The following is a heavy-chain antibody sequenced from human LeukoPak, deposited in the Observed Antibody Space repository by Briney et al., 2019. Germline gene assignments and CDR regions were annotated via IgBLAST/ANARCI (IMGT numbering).Heavy chain of an antibody. Sequence: SVKVSCKASGGTFSSYAISWVRQAPGQGLEWMGGIIPIFGTANYAQKFQGRVTITADKSTSAAYMELSSLRSEDTAVYYCARGVSGWYFTLFDYWGQGTLVTVSS. CDR3: ARGVSGWYFTLFDY. V-gene: IGHV1-69*06. J-gene: IGHJ4*02. CDR1: GGTFSSYA. D-gene: IGHD6-19*01. CDR2: IIPIFGTA.